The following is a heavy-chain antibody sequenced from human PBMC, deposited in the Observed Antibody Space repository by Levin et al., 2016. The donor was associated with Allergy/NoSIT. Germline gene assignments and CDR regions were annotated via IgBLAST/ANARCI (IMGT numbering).Heavy chain of an antibody. CDR1: GGSISSGGYY. V-gene: IGHV4-31*03. CDR2: IYYSGST. Sequence: SETLSLTCTVSGGSISSGGYYWSWIRQHPGKGLEWIGYIYYSGSTYYNPSLKSRVTISVDRSKNQFSLKLSSVTAADTAVYYCARGDYGGSGLFFDYWGQGTLVTVSS. J-gene: IGHJ4*02. CDR3: ARGDYGGSGLFFDY. D-gene: IGHD4-23*01.